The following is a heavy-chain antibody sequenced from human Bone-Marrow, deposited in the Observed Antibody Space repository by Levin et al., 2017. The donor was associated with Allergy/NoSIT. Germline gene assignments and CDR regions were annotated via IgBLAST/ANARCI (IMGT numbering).Heavy chain of an antibody. J-gene: IGHJ4*02. CDR2: IYYSGST. D-gene: IGHD5-24*01. CDR3: AREDGSTCDA. CDR1: GGSISSGGYH. V-gene: IGHV4-31*03. Sequence: PSETLSLTCTVSGGSISSGGYHWNWIRQHAGKGLEWIGYIYYSGSTYYNPSLKSRAMISLDTSKNQFSLKVTSATAADAAVYYCAREDGSTCDAWGQGTLVTVSS.